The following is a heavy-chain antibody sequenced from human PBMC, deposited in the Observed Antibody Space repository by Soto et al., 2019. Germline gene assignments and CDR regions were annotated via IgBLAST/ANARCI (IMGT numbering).Heavy chain of an antibody. CDR3: ACLRDQGGSPSEC. CDR1: GDSTSNYY. CDR2: ISYSGNT. V-gene: IGHV4-59*01. Sequence: PSETLSLTCIISGDSTSNYYWTWIRQSPGKGLEWIGYISYSGNTNYKTSLKSRVTISVDTSKDQLSLKVTSVTAADTAMYYCACLRDQGGSPSECWGQGTQVNVSS. J-gene: IGHJ4*02. D-gene: IGHD2-15*01.